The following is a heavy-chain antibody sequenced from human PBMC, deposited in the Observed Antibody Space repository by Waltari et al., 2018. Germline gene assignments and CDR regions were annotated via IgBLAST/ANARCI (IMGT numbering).Heavy chain of an antibody. CDR2: IYYSGST. CDR1: GGSISSYY. J-gene: IGHJ3*02. Sequence: QVQLQESGPGLVKPSEPLSLTCTVSGGSISSYYLSWIRQPPGKGLEWIGYIYYSGSTNYNPSLKSRVTISVDTSKNQFSLKLSSVTAADTAVYYCARDQEEGAFDIWGQGTMVTVSS. V-gene: IGHV4-59*01. CDR3: ARDQEEGAFDI.